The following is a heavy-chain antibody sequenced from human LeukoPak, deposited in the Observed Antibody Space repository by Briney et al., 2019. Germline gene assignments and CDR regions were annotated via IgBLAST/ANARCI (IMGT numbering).Heavy chain of an antibody. CDR2: ISGSGGST. CDR1: GFTFSSYA. CDR3: ATYDYVWGRYRLAQSDY. J-gene: IGHJ4*02. D-gene: IGHD3-16*02. V-gene: IGHV3-23*01. Sequence: TGGSLRLSCAASGFTFSSYAMSWVRQAPGKGLEWVSAISGSGGSTYYADSVKGRFTISRDNSKNSLYLQINSLRAEDTAIYYCATYDYVWGRYRLAQSDYWGQGTLVTVSS.